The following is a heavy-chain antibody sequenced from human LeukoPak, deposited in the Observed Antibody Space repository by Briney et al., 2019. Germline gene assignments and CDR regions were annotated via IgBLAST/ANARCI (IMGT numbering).Heavy chain of an antibody. CDR1: GGSISNSY. J-gene: IGHJ4*02. Sequence: KPSETLSLTCTVSGGSISNSYWSWIRQPPGKGLEWIGYIYYTGTTNLNPSLKSRVTISVDTSKNQFSLRLTSVTAADTAVYYCARDGYSGYAYDYWGQGALVTVSS. D-gene: IGHD5-12*01. CDR2: IYYTGTT. CDR3: ARDGYSGYAYDY. V-gene: IGHV4-59*01.